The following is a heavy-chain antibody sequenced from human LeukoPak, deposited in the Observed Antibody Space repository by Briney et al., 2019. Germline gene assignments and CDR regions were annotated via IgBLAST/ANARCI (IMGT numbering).Heavy chain of an antibody. CDR1: GFIFWNYG. V-gene: IGHV3-33*01. CDR2: IWYDGSNK. J-gene: IGHJ4*02. CDR3: ASFGISWRSSY. Sequence: AGGSLRLSCAASGFIFWNYGVHWVRQAPGKGLEWVAVIWYDGSNKYYADSVKGRFTLSRDNSKNTLYLQMSSLRAEDTAVYYCASFGISWRSSYWGQGTLVTVSS. D-gene: IGHD2-21*01.